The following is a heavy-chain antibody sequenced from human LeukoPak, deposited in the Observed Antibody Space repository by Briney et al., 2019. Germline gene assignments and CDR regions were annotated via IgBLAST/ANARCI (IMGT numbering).Heavy chain of an antibody. V-gene: IGHV3-15*01. D-gene: IGHD3-3*01. CDR1: GFTFSNAW. CDR3: TTTYYDFWSGYSNFDY. J-gene: IGHJ4*02. CDR2: IKSKTDGGTT. Sequence: GGSLRLSCAASGFTFSNAWMSWVRQAPGKGLEWVGRIKSKTDGGTTDYAAPVKGRFTISRDDSKNALYLQMNSLKTEDTAVYYCTTTYYDFWSGYSNFDYWGQGALVTVSS.